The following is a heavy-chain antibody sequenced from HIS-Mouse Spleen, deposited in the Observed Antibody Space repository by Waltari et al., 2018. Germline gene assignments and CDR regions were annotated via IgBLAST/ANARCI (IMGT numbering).Heavy chain of an antibody. D-gene: IGHD6-13*01. CDR2: IYYSGST. Sequence: QLQLQESGPGLVKPSETLSLPCTVSGGSISSSSYYWGWISQPPGTGLEWIGSIYYSGSTYYNPSLKSRVTISVDTSKNQFSLKLSSVTAADTAVYYCAREIPYSSSWYDWYFDLWGRGTLVTVSS. J-gene: IGHJ2*01. V-gene: IGHV4-39*07. CDR1: GGSISSSSYY. CDR3: AREIPYSSSWYDWYFDL.